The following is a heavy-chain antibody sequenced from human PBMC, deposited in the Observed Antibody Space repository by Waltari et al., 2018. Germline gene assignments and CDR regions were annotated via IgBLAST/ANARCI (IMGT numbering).Heavy chain of an antibody. Sequence: QVQLGQSGAEVKKPGSSVKVSCKASGGTFNSYAISWVRQAPGQGLEWMGRIIPMCGTANYAQKFQRRFTITADKSTSTAYMELSSLGYEYTAVYYCARGGYCSSTSCYPLGAFDICGQGTMVTVSS. J-gene: IGHJ3*02. V-gene: IGHV1-69*13. CDR3: ARGGYCSSTSCYPLGAFDI. D-gene: IGHD2-2*01. CDR1: GGTFNSYA. CDR2: IIPMCGTA.